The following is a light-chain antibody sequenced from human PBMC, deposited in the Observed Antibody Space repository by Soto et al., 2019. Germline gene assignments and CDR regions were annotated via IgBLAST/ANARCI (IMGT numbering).Light chain of an antibody. CDR3: QQRRDWYT. J-gene: IGKJ2*01. CDR2: DAS. V-gene: IGKV3-11*01. CDR1: QSVSNF. Sequence: DIVLTQSPATLSLSPGERTTLSCRACQSVSNFLAWYQQKPGQAPWLLIYDASDTATGIPARFSGSGSGTDFILTISSLEPEDSAVYYCQQRRDWYTFGQGTRLEIK.